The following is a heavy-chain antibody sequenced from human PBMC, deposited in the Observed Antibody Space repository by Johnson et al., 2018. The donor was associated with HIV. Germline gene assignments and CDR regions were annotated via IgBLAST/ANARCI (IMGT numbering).Heavy chain of an antibody. D-gene: IGHD6-13*01. CDR1: GFTFDDYA. J-gene: IGHJ3*02. CDR3: ASPQGIAAHAFDI. Sequence: VQLVESGGGLVKPGGSLRLSCAASGFTFDDYAMHWVRQAPGKGLEWVSVIYSGGSTYYADSVKGRFTISRDNSKNTLYLQMNSLIAEDTAVYYCASPQGIAAHAFDIWGQGTMVTVSS. V-gene: IGHV3-66*01. CDR2: IYSGGST.